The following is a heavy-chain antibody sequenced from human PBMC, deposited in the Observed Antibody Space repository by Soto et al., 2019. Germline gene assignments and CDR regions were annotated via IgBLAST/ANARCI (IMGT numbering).Heavy chain of an antibody. CDR2: INPSGGST. D-gene: IGHD5-18*01. Sequence: QVQLVQSGAEVKKSGASVKVSCKASGYTFTNYYIHWVRQAPGQGLEWMGMINPSGGSTTYAQKFQGRVTMTRDTSTSTVFMELSSLRSEDTALYYCSRDAWYSKTYRYDMDVWGRGTTVTVSS. CDR1: GYTFTNYY. V-gene: IGHV1-46*03. CDR3: SRDAWYSKTYRYDMDV. J-gene: IGHJ6*03.